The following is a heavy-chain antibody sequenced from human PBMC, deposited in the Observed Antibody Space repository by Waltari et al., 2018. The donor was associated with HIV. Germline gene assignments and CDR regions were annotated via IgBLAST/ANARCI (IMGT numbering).Heavy chain of an antibody. CDR2: ISSDGSTT. Sequence: EVQLVESGGGLVQPGGSLRLSCAASGFTSRSSWMHWVRQAPGKGLLWVSCISSDGSTTNYADSVKGRLTISRDNAKNTLYLQMNSLRADDTAVYYCARENTMTYYDALDIWGQGTMVTVSS. CDR3: ARENTMTYYDALDI. D-gene: IGHD4-17*01. V-gene: IGHV3-74*01. J-gene: IGHJ3*02. CDR1: GFTSRSSW.